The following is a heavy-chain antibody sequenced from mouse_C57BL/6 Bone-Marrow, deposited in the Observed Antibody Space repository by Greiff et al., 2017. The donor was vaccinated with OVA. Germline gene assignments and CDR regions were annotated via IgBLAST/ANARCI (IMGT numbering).Heavy chain of an antibody. Sequence: VQLKQSGAELVRPGASVKLSCTASGFNIKDDYMHWVKQRPEQGLEWIGWIDPENGDTEYASKFQGKATITADTSSNTAYLQLSSLTSEDTAVYYCTLSRQPPDYWGQGTTLTVSS. CDR3: TLSRQPPDY. CDR1: GFNIKDDY. CDR2: IDPENGDT. J-gene: IGHJ2*01. V-gene: IGHV14-4*01. D-gene: IGHD3-2*01.